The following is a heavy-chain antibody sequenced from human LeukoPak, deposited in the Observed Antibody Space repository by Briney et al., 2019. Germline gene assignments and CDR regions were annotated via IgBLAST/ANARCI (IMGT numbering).Heavy chain of an antibody. CDR1: GGSISSSNW. J-gene: IGHJ3*02. D-gene: IGHD3-10*01. Sequence: PSGTLSLTCAVSGGSISSSNWWSWVRQPPGQGLEWIGEIYHSGSTNYNPSLKSRVTISVDKSKNQFSLKLSSVTAADTAVYYCASQPNTYYYGSGSILGDAFDIWGQGTMVTVSS. V-gene: IGHV4-4*02. CDR3: ASQPNTYYYGSGSILGDAFDI. CDR2: IYHSGST.